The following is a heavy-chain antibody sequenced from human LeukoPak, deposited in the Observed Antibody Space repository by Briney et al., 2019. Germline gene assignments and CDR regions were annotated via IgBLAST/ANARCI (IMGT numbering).Heavy chain of an antibody. Sequence: SETLSLTCSVSGGSIESYYWSWIRQPPGRGLEWVGTICYSGSSYYSSSLKSRVTISANTSKNQISLKLSSVTAADTAVYYCVKDRGNHVTDYWGQGTLVTVSS. CDR2: ICYSGSS. CDR3: VKDRGNHVTDY. D-gene: IGHD1-14*01. CDR1: GGSIESYY. J-gene: IGHJ4*02. V-gene: IGHV4-59*12.